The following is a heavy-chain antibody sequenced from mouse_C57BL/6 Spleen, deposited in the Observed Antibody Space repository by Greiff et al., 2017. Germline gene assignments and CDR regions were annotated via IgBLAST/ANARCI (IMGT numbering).Heavy chain of an antibody. CDR3: ARGYYSKEYAMDY. CDR1: GYTFTSYW. V-gene: IGHV1-7*01. D-gene: IGHD2-5*01. Sequence: LVESGAELAKPGASVKLSCKASGYTFTSYWMHWVKQRPGQGLEWIGYINPSSGYTKYNQKFKDKATLTADKSSSTAYMQLSSLTYEDSAVYYCARGYYSKEYAMDYWGQGTSVTVSS. J-gene: IGHJ4*01. CDR2: INPSSGYT.